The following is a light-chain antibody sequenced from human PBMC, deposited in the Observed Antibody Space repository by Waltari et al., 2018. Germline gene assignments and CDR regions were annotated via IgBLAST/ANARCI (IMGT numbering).Light chain of an antibody. CDR1: QSVLYSSNNKNY. J-gene: IGKJ4*01. CDR3: QQYYSTPLT. Sequence: DIVMTQSPDSLAVSLGERATINCKSSQSVLYSSNNKNYVAWYQQKPGQPPKLLIYWASIRESGVPDRLSGSGSGTDFTLTISSLQAEDVAVYYCQQYYSTPLTFGGGTKVEIK. V-gene: IGKV4-1*01. CDR2: WAS.